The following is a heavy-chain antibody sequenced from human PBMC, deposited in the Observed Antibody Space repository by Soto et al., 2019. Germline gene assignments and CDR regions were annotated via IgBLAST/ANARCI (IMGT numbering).Heavy chain of an antibody. D-gene: IGHD3-22*01. CDR1: GFTFSSYS. CDR2: ISSSSSYI. J-gene: IGHJ4*02. CDR3: AKDKVPYDSSGYDNYFDY. Sequence: PGGSLRLSCAASGFTFSSYSMNWVRQAPGKGLEWVSSISSSSSYIYYADSVKGRFTISRDNAKNSLYLQMNSLRAEDTAVYYCAKDKVPYDSSGYDNYFDYWGQGTLVTVSS. V-gene: IGHV3-21*01.